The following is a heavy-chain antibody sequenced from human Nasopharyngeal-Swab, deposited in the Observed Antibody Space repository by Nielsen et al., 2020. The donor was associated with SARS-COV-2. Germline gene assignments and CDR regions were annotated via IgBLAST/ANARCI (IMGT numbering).Heavy chain of an antibody. CDR3: ARKDSGSYRGYFDY. CDR1: GFTVSSNY. Sequence: GGSLRLSCAASGFTVSSNYMSWVRQAPGKGLEWVSVIYSGGSTYYADSVKGRFTISRDNSKNTLYLQMNSLRAEDTAVYYCARKDSGSYRGYFDYWGQGTLVTVSS. D-gene: IGHD1-26*01. CDR2: IYSGGST. V-gene: IGHV3-66*01. J-gene: IGHJ4*02.